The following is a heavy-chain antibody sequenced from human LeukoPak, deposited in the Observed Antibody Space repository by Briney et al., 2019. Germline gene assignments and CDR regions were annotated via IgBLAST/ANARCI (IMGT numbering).Heavy chain of an antibody. D-gene: IGHD1-26*01. Sequence: PSETLSLTCTVSGGSISGYYWSWVRQPAGKGLEWIGRIYSSGSANYNPSLKSRVTISVDTSKNQFSLKLSSVTAADTAVYYCARRGGTYSYYFDYWGQGTLVTVSS. V-gene: IGHV4-4*07. CDR2: IYSSGSA. J-gene: IGHJ4*02. CDR3: ARRGGTYSYYFDY. CDR1: GGSISGYY.